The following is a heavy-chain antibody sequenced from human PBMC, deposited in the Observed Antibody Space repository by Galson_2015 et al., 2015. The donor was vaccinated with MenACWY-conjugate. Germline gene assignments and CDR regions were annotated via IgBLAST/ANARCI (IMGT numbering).Heavy chain of an antibody. CDR1: GGSINNY. J-gene: IGHJ5*02. D-gene: IGHD3-10*01. CDR3: AKHALGGWFDP. Sequence: ATLSLTCNVSGGSINNYWSWIRQPPGKRLEWIGYIYYGGRTSYNPALKSRVTISIDTSKSYFSMNLTSVTAADTAVYYCAKHALGGWFDPWGQGTQVTVSS. V-gene: IGHV4-59*08. CDR2: IYYGGRT.